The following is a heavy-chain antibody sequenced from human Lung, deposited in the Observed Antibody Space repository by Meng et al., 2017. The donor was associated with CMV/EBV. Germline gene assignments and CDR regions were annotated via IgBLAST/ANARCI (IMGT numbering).Heavy chain of an antibody. V-gene: IGHV4-31*03. CDR3: AREAGRDGYATPKFDY. CDR2: IYYTGST. J-gene: IGHJ4*02. Sequence: QVRRQGWGQGLVKPSQTLSLTCTVSGGSIGSGGCYWSWIRQHPGKGLEWIGYIYYTGSTFYNPSLKSRVTTSVDTSKNQFSLKLIPATAADTAVYYCAREAGRDGYATPKFDYWGQGTLVTVSS. D-gene: IGHD5-24*01. CDR1: GGSIGSGGCY.